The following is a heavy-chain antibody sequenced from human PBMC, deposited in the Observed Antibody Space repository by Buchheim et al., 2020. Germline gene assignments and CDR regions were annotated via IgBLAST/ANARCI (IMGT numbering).Heavy chain of an antibody. CDR2: IYYSEST. V-gene: IGHV4-31*03. J-gene: IGHJ5*02. CDR3: ARCSHDAYGGNSVFNWFDP. D-gene: IGHD4-23*01. Sequence: QVQLQESGPGLVKPSQTLSLTCTVSGGSISSGGYYWSWIRQHPGKGLEWIGYIYYSESTYYNPSLKSRVTISVDTSKNQFSLKLSSVTAADTAVYYCARCSHDAYGGNSVFNWFDPWGQGTL. CDR1: GGSISSGGYY.